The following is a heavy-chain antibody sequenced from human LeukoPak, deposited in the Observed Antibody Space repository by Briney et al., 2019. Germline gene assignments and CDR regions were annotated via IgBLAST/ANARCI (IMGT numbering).Heavy chain of an antibody. V-gene: IGHV3-9*01. J-gene: IGHJ4*02. CDR2: ISWNSGSI. CDR3: AKSPYYYDSSGGFDY. Sequence: GGSLRLSCAASGFTFDDYAMHWVRQAPGKGLEWVSGISWNSGSIGYADSVKGRFTISRDNAKNSLYLQMNSLRAEDTALYYCAKSPYYYDSSGGFDYWGQGTLVTVSS. D-gene: IGHD3-22*01. CDR1: GFTFDDYA.